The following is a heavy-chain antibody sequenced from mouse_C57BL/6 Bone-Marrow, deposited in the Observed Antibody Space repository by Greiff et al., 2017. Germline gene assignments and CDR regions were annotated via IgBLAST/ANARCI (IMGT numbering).Heavy chain of an antibody. V-gene: IGHV5-4*01. CDR2: ISDGGSYT. Sequence: EVKLMESGGGLVKPGGSLKLSCAASGFTFSSYAMSWVRQTPEKRLEWVATISDGGSYTYYPDNVKGRFTISRYNAKNNLYLQMSHLKSEDTAMYYCAREGRRGYFDVWGTGTTVTVSS. J-gene: IGHJ1*03. CDR1: GFTFSSYA. CDR3: AREGRRGYFDV.